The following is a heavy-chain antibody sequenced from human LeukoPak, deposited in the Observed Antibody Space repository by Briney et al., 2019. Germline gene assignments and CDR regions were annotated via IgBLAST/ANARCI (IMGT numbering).Heavy chain of an antibody. V-gene: IGHV3-23*01. CDR3: AKDVRYKAVAGTGFDY. Sequence: SGGSLRLSCAASGFTFSSYAMSWVRQAPGKGLEWVSAISGSGGSTYYADSVKGRFTISRDNSKNTLYLQMNSLRAEDTAVYYCAKDVRYKAVAGTGFDYWGQGTLVTVSS. J-gene: IGHJ4*02. D-gene: IGHD6-19*01. CDR2: ISGSGGST. CDR1: GFTFSSYA.